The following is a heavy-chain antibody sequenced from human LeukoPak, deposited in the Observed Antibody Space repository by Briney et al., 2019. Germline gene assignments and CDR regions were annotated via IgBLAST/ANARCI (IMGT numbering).Heavy chain of an antibody. CDR3: ATKATILDY. CDR1: GFTFSDYY. Sequence: GGSLRLSCAASGFTFSDYYMSWVRQAPGKGLEWVSAISGSGGSTDYADSVKGRFTISRDNSKNTLYLQMNSLRAEDTAVYYCATKATILDYWGQGTLVTVSS. D-gene: IGHD5-24*01. J-gene: IGHJ4*02. V-gene: IGHV3-23*01. CDR2: ISGSGGST.